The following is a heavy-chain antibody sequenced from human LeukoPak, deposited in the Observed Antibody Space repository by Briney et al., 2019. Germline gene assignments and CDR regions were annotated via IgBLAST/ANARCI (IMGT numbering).Heavy chain of an antibody. CDR1: GGSFSGYY. J-gene: IGHJ4*02. CDR2: INHSGST. V-gene: IGHV4-34*01. D-gene: IGHD2-2*01. Sequence: SETLSPTCAVYGGSFSGYYWSWIRQPPGKGLEWIGEINHSGSTNYNPSLKSRVTISVDTSKNQFSLKLSSVTAADTAVYYCARGVVVLPSYQLPRRGFFDYRGQGSLVTVSS. CDR3: ARGVVVLPSYQLPRRGFFDY.